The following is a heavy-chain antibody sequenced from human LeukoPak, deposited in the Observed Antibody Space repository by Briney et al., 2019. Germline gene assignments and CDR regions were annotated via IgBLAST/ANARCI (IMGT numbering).Heavy chain of an antibody. V-gene: IGHV4-39*01. CDR1: GGSISSSSYY. CDR3: ARRRGALDY. D-gene: IGHD1-26*01. Sequence: SETLSLTCTVSGGSISSSSYYWGWIRQPPGKGLEWIGSIYYSGSTYYNPSLKSRVTISVDTSKNQFSLKVSSVTAADTAVYYCARRRGALDYWGQGTLVTVSS. CDR2: IYYSGST. J-gene: IGHJ4*02.